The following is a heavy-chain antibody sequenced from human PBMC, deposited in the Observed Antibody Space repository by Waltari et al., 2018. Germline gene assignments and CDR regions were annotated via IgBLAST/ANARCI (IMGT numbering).Heavy chain of an antibody. D-gene: IGHD5-12*01. CDR1: RSSIRNNNYY. Sequence: QLQLQESGPGLVKPSETLSLTCTVSRSSIRNNNYYWGWVRQPPGKGLEWIGSFYKRGTTYHHPSLKSRVTISVDTSNNHFSLKLNSVTAADTAVYYCVRGYPDIVATISDYWGQGTLVIVSS. CDR3: VRGYPDIVATISDY. J-gene: IGHJ4*02. V-gene: IGHV4-39*07. CDR2: FYKRGTT.